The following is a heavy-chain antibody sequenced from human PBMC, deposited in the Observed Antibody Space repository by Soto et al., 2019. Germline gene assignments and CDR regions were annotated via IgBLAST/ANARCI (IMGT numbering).Heavy chain of an antibody. V-gene: IGHV4-30-4*01. D-gene: IGHD4-17*01. CDR2: IYHSGSS. CDR1: GCSLSSCTYY. Sequence: SETLSLTCTVSGCSLSSCTYYWIWIRQPPGKGPEWIGYIYHSGSSQSNPSLKSRVTISIDTSKNQFSLELRSVTAADTAVYYCARDLLDTTVDYYFDSWGPGRLVTVSS. CDR3: ARDLLDTTVDYYFDS. J-gene: IGHJ4*02.